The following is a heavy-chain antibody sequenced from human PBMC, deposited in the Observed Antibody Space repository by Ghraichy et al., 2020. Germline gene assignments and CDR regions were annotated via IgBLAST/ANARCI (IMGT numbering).Heavy chain of an antibody. Sequence: GGSLRLSGAASGLDFSNCAMSWVLQSPGKGLEWVSAISGSGGTTDYADSVRGRFTVSRDNSKNTLYLQMNSLIAEDTAVYYCAKESTTGSLEDYYYSGLDVWGPVTTV. V-gene: IGHV3-23*01. CDR1: GLDFSNCA. CDR2: ISGSGGTT. D-gene: IGHD1-1*01. CDR3: AKESTTGSLEDYYYSGLDV. J-gene: IGHJ6*02.